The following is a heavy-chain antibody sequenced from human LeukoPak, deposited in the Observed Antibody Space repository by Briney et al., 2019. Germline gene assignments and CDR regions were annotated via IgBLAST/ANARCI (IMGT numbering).Heavy chain of an antibody. CDR3: ATNALSLAQMYNWKDEL. CDR1: GDSISGCHW. V-gene: IGHV4-4*01. Sequence: PAETLSLTCAVSGDSISGCHWWSWLRQPPGKGLEWIGEIYHRGGTNYNPSFKSRVTRSLDKSKTQFSLKLISVTAADTAVYFCATNALSLAQMYNWKDELWGQGTLVTVSS. D-gene: IGHD1-1*01. CDR2: IYHRGGT. J-gene: IGHJ4*02.